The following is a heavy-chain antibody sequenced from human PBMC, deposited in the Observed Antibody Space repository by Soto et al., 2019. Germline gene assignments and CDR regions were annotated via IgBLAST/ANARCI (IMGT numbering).Heavy chain of an antibody. J-gene: IGHJ3*02. CDR3: ARGFPYYGDYGPGAFDI. CDR1: GGTFSSYT. V-gene: IGHV1-69*02. CDR2: IIPILGIA. Sequence: QVQLVQSGAEVKKPGSSVKVSCKASGGTFSSYTISWVRQAPGQGLEWMGRIIPILGIANYAQKFQGRVTITADKSTSTAYMELSSLRSEDTAVYYCARGFPYYGDYGPGAFDIWGQGTMVTVSS. D-gene: IGHD4-17*01.